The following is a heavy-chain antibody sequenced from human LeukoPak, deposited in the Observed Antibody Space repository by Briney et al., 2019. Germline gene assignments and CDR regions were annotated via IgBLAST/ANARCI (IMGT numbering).Heavy chain of an antibody. CDR1: GFTFDDYG. V-gene: IGHV3-20*04. CDR2: INWNGGSI. Sequence: QPGGSLRLSCAVSGFTFDDYGMSWVRQAPGKGLEWVSGINWNGGSIGYADSVKGRFTISRDNVKNSLYLQMNSLRAEDTALYYCARGRSTFDYWGQGTLVTVSS. J-gene: IGHJ4*02. CDR3: ARGRSTFDY. D-gene: IGHD2-2*01.